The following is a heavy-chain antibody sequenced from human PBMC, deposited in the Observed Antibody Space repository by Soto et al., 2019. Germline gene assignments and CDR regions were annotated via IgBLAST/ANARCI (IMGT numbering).Heavy chain of an antibody. CDR3: ARDRQNYDFWFEPSVYYGMDV. V-gene: IGHV1-46*01. CDR1: GYTFTRYY. J-gene: IGHJ6*02. Sequence: ASVKVSCKASGYTFTRYYMHWVRQAPGQGLEWMGIINPSGGSTSYAQKFRGRVTMTRDTSTSTVYMELSSLRSEDTAVYYCARDRQNYDFWFEPSVYYGMDVWGQGTTVTVSS. CDR2: INPSGGST. D-gene: IGHD3-3*01.